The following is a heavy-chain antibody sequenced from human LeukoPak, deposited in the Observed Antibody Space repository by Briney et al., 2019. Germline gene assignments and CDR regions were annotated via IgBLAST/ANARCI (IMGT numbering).Heavy chain of an antibody. V-gene: IGHV3-30*03. J-gene: IGHJ6*02. CDR1: GLPFSSYA. CDR2: ISYDESNE. CDR3: ARDGHYYYGMDV. Sequence: GGSLRLSCAASGLPFSSYAMHWVRQAPGKGLEWVALISYDESNEHYADSVKGRFTISRDNSKNTLYLQVNSLRAEDTAVYYCARDGHYYYGMDVWGHGTTVTVSS.